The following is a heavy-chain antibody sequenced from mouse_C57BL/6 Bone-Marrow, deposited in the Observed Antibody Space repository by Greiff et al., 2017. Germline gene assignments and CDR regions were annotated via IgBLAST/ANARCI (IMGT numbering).Heavy chain of an antibody. D-gene: IGHD2-3*01. V-gene: IGHV5-6*01. CDR1: GFTFSSYG. CDR3: ARPHDGYYAYFAY. Sequence: EVQLVESGGDLVKPGGSLKFSCAASGFTFSSYGMSWVRQTPDKRLEWVATISSGGSYTYYPDSVKGRFTISRDNAKNTLFLQMSSLKSEDSASYYCARPHDGYYAYFAYWGQGTLVTVSA. J-gene: IGHJ3*01. CDR2: ISSGGSYT.